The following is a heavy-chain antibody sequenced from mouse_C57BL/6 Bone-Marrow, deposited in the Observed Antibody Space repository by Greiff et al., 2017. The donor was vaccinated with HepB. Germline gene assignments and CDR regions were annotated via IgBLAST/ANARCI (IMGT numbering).Heavy chain of an antibody. CDR3: YYGSSYY. CDR1: GYTFTSYW. V-gene: IGHV1-69*02. J-gene: IGHJ2*01. Sequence: QVQLKQPGAELVKPGASVKLSCKASGYTFTSYWMHWVKQRPGRGLEWIGEIDPSDSYTNYNQKFKGKATLTVDTSSSTAYMQLSSLTSEDSAVYYCYYGSSYYWGQGTTLTVSS. CDR2: IDPSDSYT. D-gene: IGHD1-1*01.